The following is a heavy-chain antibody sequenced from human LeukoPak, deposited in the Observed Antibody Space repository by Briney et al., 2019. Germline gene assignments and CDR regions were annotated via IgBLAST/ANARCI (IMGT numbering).Heavy chain of an antibody. D-gene: IGHD1-26*01. V-gene: IGHV3-48*04. CDR3: ASYYSQGMYNRFDP. CDR2: ISSSGSTI. Sequence: GGSLRLSCAASGFTLSSYWMSWVRQAPGKGLEWVSYISSSGSTIYYADSVKGRFTISRDNAKNSLYLQMNSLRAEDTAVYYCASYYSQGMYNRFDPWGQGTLVTVSS. J-gene: IGHJ5*02. CDR1: GFTLSSYW.